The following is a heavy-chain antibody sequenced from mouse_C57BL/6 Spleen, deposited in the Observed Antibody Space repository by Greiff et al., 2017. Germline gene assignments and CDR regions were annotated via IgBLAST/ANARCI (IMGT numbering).Heavy chain of an antibody. CDR3: ARNFITTVVEAYYYAMEY. D-gene: IGHD1-1*01. J-gene: IGHJ4*01. V-gene: IGHV2-9-1*01. Sequence: VQLQQSGPGLVAPSQSLSITCTVSGFSLTSYAISWVRQPPGKGLEWLGVIWTGGGTNYNSALKSRLSISKDNSKRQVFIKMNNLQTDDTARYYCARNFITTVVEAYYYAMEYWGQGTSVTVSS. CDR2: IWTGGGT. CDR1: GFSLTSYA.